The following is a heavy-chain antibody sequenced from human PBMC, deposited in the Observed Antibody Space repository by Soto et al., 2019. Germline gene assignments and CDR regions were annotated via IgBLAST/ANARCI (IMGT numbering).Heavy chain of an antibody. CDR2: ISARNGNT. J-gene: IGHJ4*02. D-gene: IGHD3-10*01. CDR1: GYTFTSYG. CDR3: ARVRFGDY. V-gene: IGHV1-18*01. Sequence: QVHLVQSGAEVKKPGASVKVSCKASGYTFTSYGITWVRQAPGQGLEWMGWISARNGNTDYAQKLQGRVNVTRDTAARTAHMQPAGLISEDSAVNYGARVRFGDYWAQGALVTVSS.